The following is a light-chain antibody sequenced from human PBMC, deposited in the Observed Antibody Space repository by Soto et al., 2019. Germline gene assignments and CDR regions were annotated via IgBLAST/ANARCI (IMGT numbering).Light chain of an antibody. CDR1: SGHSSYA. CDR3: QTWDTGIRVV. CDR2: LNSDGSH. Sequence: QPVLTQSPSASASLGASVKLTCTLSSGHSSYAIAWHQQQPEKGPRYLMKLNSDGSHSKGDGIPDRFSGSSSGAERSLTISSLQSEDETDYSCQTWDTGIRVVFGGGTKLTVL. J-gene: IGLJ2*01. V-gene: IGLV4-69*01.